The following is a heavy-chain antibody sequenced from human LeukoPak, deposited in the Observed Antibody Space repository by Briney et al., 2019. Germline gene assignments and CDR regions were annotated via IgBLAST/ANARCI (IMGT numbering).Heavy chain of an antibody. CDR2: IYYSGST. Sequence: SQTLSLTCTVSGGSISSGSYYWSCIRQPPGKGLEWIGYIYYSGSTNYNPSLKSRVTISVDTSKNQFSLKLSSVTAADTAVYYCHGSYYYYGMDVWGQGTTVTVSS. CDR3: HGSYYYYGMDV. V-gene: IGHV4-61*01. D-gene: IGHD1-1*01. CDR1: GGSISSGSYY. J-gene: IGHJ6*02.